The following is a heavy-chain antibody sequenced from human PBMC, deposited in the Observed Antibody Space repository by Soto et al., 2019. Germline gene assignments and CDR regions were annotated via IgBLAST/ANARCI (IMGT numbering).Heavy chain of an antibody. J-gene: IGHJ4*02. CDR3: AISGEGWVTTFRFDY. Sequence: QVQLVESGGGVVQPGRSLRLSCAASGFTFSSYGMHWVRQAPGKGLEWVAVISYDGSNKYYADSVKGRFTISRDNSKNTLYLQMNSLRAEDTAVYYCAISGEGWVTTFRFDYWGQGTLVTVSS. D-gene: IGHD4-17*01. CDR2: ISYDGSNK. CDR1: GFTFSSYG. V-gene: IGHV3-30*03.